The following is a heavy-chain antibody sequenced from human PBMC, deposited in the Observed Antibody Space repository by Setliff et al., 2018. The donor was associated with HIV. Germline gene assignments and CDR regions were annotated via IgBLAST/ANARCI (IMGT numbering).Heavy chain of an antibody. Sequence: TLSLTCSFYGGSFSGYYWSWIRQPPGKGLEWIGEINHSGSTNYNPSLKTRVTISVDTSKNQFSLKLSSVTAADTAVYYCARHAEPYDSSGYQGVDYFDYWGQGTLVTVSS. CDR1: GGSFSGYY. D-gene: IGHD3-22*01. V-gene: IGHV4-34*01. CDR3: ARHAEPYDSSGYQGVDYFDY. J-gene: IGHJ4*02. CDR2: INHSGST.